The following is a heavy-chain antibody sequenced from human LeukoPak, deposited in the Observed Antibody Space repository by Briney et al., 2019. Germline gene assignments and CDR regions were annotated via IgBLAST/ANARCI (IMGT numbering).Heavy chain of an antibody. J-gene: IGHJ6*04. D-gene: IGHD4-17*01. CDR1: GFTFSSYA. Sequence: GGSLRLSCAASGFTFSSYAMSWVRQAPGKGLEWVSAISGSGGSTYYADSVKGRFTISRDNSKNTLYLQMNSLRAEDTAVYYCAKDAYGDYGVYYYYGMDVWGKGTTVTASS. V-gene: IGHV3-23*01. CDR3: AKDAYGDYGVYYYYGMDV. CDR2: ISGSGGST.